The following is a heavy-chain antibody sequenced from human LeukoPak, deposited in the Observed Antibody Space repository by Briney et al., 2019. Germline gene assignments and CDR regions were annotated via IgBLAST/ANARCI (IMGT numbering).Heavy chain of an antibody. CDR2: IWHDGTNK. D-gene: IGHD3-3*01. CDR3: ARDHTIFGVVYYFDH. Sequence: GGSLRLSCAASGFTFSSYAMHWVRQAPGKGLEWVAVIWHDGTNKYYSDSVEGRFTISRDSSKNIVELQMSGLRAEDTAVYYCARDHTIFGVVYYFDHWGRGTLVTVSS. J-gene: IGHJ4*02. CDR1: GFTFSSYA. V-gene: IGHV3-33*01.